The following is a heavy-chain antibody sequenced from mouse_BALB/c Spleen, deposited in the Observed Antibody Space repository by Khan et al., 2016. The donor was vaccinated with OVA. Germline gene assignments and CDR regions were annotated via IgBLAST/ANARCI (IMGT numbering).Heavy chain of an antibody. CDR2: ITNGGGST. J-gene: IGHJ4*01. CDR1: GFTFSSNT. Sequence: QLEESGGGLVQPGGSLKLSCAASGFTFSSNTMSWVRQTPEKRLEWVAYITNGGGSTYYPDTVKGRFTISRDNAKNTLYLQMSSLKSEDTAMYYCARVPTFITTALDYWGQGTSVTVSS. CDR3: ARVPTFITTALDY. V-gene: IGHV5-12-2*01. D-gene: IGHD1-2*01.